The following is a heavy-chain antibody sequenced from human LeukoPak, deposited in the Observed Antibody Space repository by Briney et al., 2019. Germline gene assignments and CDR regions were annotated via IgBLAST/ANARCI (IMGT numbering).Heavy chain of an antibody. CDR1: GFTFTSSA. CDR2: IVVGSGNT. V-gene: IGHV1-58*01. D-gene: IGHD3-22*01. J-gene: IGHJ4*02. CDR3: AAGVIPGNVDSSGSTQDY. Sequence: GTSVKVSCKASGFTFTSSAVQWVRQARGQRLEWIGWIVVGSGNTNYAQKFQERVTITRDMSTSTAYMELSSLRSEDTAVYYCAAGVIPGNVDSSGSTQDYWGQGTLVTVSS.